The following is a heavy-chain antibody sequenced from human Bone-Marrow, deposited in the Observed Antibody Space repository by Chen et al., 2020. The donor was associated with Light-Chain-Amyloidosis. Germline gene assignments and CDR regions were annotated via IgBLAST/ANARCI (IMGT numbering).Heavy chain of an antibody. J-gene: IGHJ5*02. Sequence: QVQLQQWGAGLLRPSETLSLTCAVYGGSFSDYYWSWILQSPGKGLEWIWEIKNSGSTKYNPSLNSRVSMSLYTSKHQFSLKLSSVTAADTAIYYCAKSLYCGGDCSWGQGTLVTVSS. D-gene: IGHD2-21*02. CDR1: GGSFSDYY. V-gene: IGHV4-34*02. CDR2: IKNSGST. CDR3: AKSLYCGGDCS.